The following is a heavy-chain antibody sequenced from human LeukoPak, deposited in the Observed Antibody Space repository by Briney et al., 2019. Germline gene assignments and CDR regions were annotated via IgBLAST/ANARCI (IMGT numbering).Heavy chain of an antibody. V-gene: IGHV3-7*01. D-gene: IGHD1/OR15-1a*01. CDR1: GFSFSDYW. CDR3: ARNKRADI. J-gene: IGHJ3*02. CDR2: IKQDGSET. Sequence: PGGSLRLSCAASGFSFSDYWMSWVRQAPGKGLEWVANIKQDGSETNYVDSVRGRFTISRENAKNSLSLQMISLRAEDTALYYCARNKRADIWGQGTMVTVSS.